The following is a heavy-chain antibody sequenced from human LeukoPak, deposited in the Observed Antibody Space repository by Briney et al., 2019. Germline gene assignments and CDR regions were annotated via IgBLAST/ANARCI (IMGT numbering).Heavy chain of an antibody. D-gene: IGHD1-20*01. CDR2: IIPIFGTA. CDR3: ARAYNWNDGNWSDP. CDR1: GGTFSSYA. V-gene: IGHV1-69*13. Sequence: ASVKVSCKASGGTFSSYAISWVRQAPGQGLEWMGGIIPIFGTANYAQKFQGRVTITADESTSTAYMELSSLRSEDTAVYYCARAYNWNDGNWSDPWGQGTLVSVSS. J-gene: IGHJ5*02.